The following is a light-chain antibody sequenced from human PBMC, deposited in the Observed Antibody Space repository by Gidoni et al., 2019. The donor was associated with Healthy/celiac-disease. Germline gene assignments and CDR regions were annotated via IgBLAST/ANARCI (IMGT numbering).Light chain of an antibody. V-gene: IGLV2-14*01. CDR3: SSYTSSSTLV. J-gene: IGLJ3*02. CDR2: EVS. CDR1: SSDVGGYNY. Sequence: QSALTQPASGSGSPGQSLTISCTGTSSDVGGYNYVSWYQTHPGKAPKLMIYEVSNRPSGVSNRFSGSKSGNTASLTITGLQAEDEADYYCSSYTSSSTLVFGGGTKLTVL.